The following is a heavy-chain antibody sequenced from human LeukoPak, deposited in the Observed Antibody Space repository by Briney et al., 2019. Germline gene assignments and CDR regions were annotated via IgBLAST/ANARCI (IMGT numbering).Heavy chain of an antibody. J-gene: IGHJ4*02. CDR3: AKGDPYGSGSYPVDY. CDR2: ISYDGSNK. D-gene: IGHD3-10*01. Sequence: PGRSLRLSCAASGFSFSTRGMHWVRQAPGKGLEWVAAISYDGSNKYYADSVKDRFTISRDNSKNTLDLQMNSLRPEDTAVYYCAKGDPYGSGSYPVDYWGQGTLVTVSS. V-gene: IGHV3-30*18. CDR1: GFSFSTRG.